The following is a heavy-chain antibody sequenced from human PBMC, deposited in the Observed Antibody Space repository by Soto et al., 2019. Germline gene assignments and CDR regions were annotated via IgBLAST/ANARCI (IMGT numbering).Heavy chain of an antibody. CDR1: GYTFTSYG. D-gene: IGHD2-21*01. Sequence: ASVKVSCKASGYTFTSYGISWVRQAPGQGLEWMGWISAYSGNTNYAQKLQGRVTMTTDTSTSTAYMELRSLRSDDTAVYYCARVVRLSYSYYYYMDVWGKGTTVTVSS. CDR2: ISAYSGNT. CDR3: ARVVRLSYSYYYYMDV. J-gene: IGHJ6*03. V-gene: IGHV1-18*01.